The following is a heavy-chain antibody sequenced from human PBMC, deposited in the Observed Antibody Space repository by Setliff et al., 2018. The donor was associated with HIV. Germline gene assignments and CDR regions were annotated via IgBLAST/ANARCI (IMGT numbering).Heavy chain of an antibody. D-gene: IGHD2-2*01. CDR3: ARDGQDYQLGYYYYYMDV. CDR1: GGSISSGSYY. CDR2: IYTSGST. V-gene: IGHV4-61*02. Sequence: SETLSLTCTVSGGSISSGSYYWSWIRQPAGKGLEWIGRIYTSGSTNYNPSLKSRVTMSVDTSKNQFSLKLSSVTAADTAVYYCARDGQDYQLGYYYYYMDVWGKGTTVTVS. J-gene: IGHJ6*03.